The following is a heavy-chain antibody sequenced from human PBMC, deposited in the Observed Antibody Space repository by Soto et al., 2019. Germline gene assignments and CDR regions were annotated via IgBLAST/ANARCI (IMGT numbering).Heavy chain of an antibody. J-gene: IGHJ4*02. Sequence: QVQLVESGGGVVQPGRSPRLSCAASGFTFSSYGMHWVRQAPGKGLEWVAVISYDGSNKYYADSVKGRFTISRDNSKNRLYLKRNSVGAGDPGVYYCANAAVKWYGDYVAGGTDSGGQGTRVTLS. CDR1: GFTFSSYG. CDR3: ANAAVKWYGDYVAGGTDS. CDR2: ISYDGSNK. D-gene: IGHD4-17*01. V-gene: IGHV3-30*18.